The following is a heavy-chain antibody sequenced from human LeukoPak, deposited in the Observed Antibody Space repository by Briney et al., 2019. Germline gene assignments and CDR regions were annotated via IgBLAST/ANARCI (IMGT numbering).Heavy chain of an antibody. J-gene: IGHJ4*02. V-gene: IGHV4-59*08. D-gene: IGHD3-10*01. Sequence: SSETLSLTCTVSGGSISSYYWSWIRQPPGKGLEWIGYIYYNGSTNYNPSLKSRVTISVDTSKNQFSLKLSPVTAADTAVYYCARIGLLKVGAFDYWGQGTLVTVSS. CDR1: GGSISSYY. CDR3: ARIGLLKVGAFDY. CDR2: IYYNGST.